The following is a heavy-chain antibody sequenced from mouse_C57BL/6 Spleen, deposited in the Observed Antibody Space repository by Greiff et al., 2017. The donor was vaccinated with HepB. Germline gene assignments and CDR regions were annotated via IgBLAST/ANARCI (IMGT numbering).Heavy chain of an antibody. V-gene: IGHV3-6*01. Sequence: EVQLQESGPGLVKPSQSLSLTCSVTGYSITSGYYWNWIRQFPGNKLEWMGYISYDGSNNYNPSLKNRISITRDTSKNQFFLKLNSVTTEDTATYYCARRNWGAWFAYWGQGTLVTVSA. CDR3: ARRNWGAWFAY. D-gene: IGHD4-1*01. CDR2: ISYDGSN. CDR1: GYSITSGYY. J-gene: IGHJ3*01.